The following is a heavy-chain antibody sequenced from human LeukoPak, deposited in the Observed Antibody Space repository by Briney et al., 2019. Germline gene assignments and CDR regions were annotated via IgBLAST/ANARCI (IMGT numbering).Heavy chain of an antibody. CDR2: MNPNSGNT. V-gene: IGHV1-8*01. D-gene: IGHD3-3*01. J-gene: IGHJ4*02. CDR3: ARDGRDVLRFSEWPGEN. CDR1: GYTFTSYD. Sequence: ASVKVSCKASGYTFTSYDINWVRQATGQGLEWMGWMNPNSGNTGYAQKFQGRVTMTRNTSISTAYMELSSLRSEDTAVYYCARDGRDVLRFSEWPGENWGQGTLVTVSS.